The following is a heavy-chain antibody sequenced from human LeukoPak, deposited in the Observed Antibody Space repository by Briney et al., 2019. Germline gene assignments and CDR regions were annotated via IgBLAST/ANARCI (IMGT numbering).Heavy chain of an antibody. J-gene: IGHJ6*03. CDR3: ASTPGGYCSSTSCYTLDYYYYMDV. Sequence: SVKVSCKASGGTFSSYAISWVRQAPGQGLEWMGGIIPIFGTANYAQKFQGRVTITADESTSTAYMELSSLRSEDTAVYYCASTPGGYCSSTSCYTLDYYYYMDVWGKGTTVTVSS. V-gene: IGHV1-69*13. CDR1: GGTFSSYA. CDR2: IIPIFGTA. D-gene: IGHD2-2*02.